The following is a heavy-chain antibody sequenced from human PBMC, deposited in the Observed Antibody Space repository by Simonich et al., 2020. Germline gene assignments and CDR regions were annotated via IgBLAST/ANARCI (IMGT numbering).Heavy chain of an antibody. CDR3: ARNGLVGILKAFDI. J-gene: IGHJ3*02. CDR2: INPNSGGT. CDR1: GYTFTGYY. Sequence: QVQLVQSGAEVKKTGASVKVSCKASGYTFTGYYMHGVRQAPGQGLEWMGWINPNSGGTNYAQKFQGRVTMTRDKSISTAYMELSRLRSDDTAVYYCARNGLVGILKAFDIWCQGTMVTVSS. D-gene: IGHD2-21*01. V-gene: IGHV1-2*02.